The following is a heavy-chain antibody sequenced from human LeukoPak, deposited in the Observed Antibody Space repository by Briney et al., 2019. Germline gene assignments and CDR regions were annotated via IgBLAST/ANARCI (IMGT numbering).Heavy chain of an antibody. V-gene: IGHV3-23*01. J-gene: IGHJ4*02. D-gene: IGHD7-27*01. CDR3: AQDLAWGAFDH. Sequence: AGGSLRLSCAASGFTFDDYGMSWVRQAPGKGLEWVSTISDGGGITYYADSVKGRYTISRDDSKNTLSLQMNSLRVEDTAVYYCAQDLAWGAFDHWGQGTLVTVSS. CDR2: ISDGGGIT. CDR1: GFTFDDYG.